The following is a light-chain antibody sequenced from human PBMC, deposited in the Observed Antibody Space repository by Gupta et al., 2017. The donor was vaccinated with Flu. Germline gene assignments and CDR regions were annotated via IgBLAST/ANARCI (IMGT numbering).Light chain of an antibody. J-gene: IGKJ3*01. Sequence: IQLTQPPSSLSASVGDRVTVTCQASQGIHNYLNWYQHKPGNAPTLLVYDASNLETGVPSRFIGSGSGTEFTLTITSLQPEDFATCYCQHEDDLPLFAFGPGTTV. CDR2: DAS. V-gene: IGKV1-33*01. CDR3: QHEDDLPLFA. CDR1: QGIHNY.